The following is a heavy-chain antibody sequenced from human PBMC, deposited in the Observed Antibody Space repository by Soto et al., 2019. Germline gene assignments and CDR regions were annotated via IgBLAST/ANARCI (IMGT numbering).Heavy chain of an antibody. CDR2: IYYTGST. D-gene: IGHD4-17*01. CDR3: ARLFGDYVGWFDP. J-gene: IGHJ5*02. Sequence: QVQLQESGPGLVKPSQTLSLTCTVSGGSITSGPYYWSWIRQHPGKGLEWIGYIYYTGSTYSNPSLESRITMSVDTSKNQFSRQLRSVTAADTAVYYCARLFGDYVGWFDPWGQGTLVTVSS. V-gene: IGHV4-31*03. CDR1: GGSITSGPYY.